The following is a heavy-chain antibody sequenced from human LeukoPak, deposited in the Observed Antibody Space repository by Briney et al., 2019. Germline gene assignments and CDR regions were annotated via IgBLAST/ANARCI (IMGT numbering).Heavy chain of an antibody. D-gene: IGHD3-22*01. CDR1: GFISSSYW. CDR2: IKQDGSEK. CDR3: ARSTHYYDSSGYFYFDY. V-gene: IGHV3-7*01. Sequence: GGSLRLSCAASGFISSSYWMSWVRQAPGKGLEWMANIKQDGSEKYYVDSVKGRFTISRDNAKNSLYLQMNSLRGEDTAVYYCARSTHYYDSSGYFYFDYWGQGTLVTVPS. J-gene: IGHJ4*02.